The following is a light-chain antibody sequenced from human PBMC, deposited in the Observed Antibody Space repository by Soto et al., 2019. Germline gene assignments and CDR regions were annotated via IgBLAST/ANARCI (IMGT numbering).Light chain of an antibody. CDR2: DAS. CDR1: QSVSNY. V-gene: IGKV3-11*01. CDR3: QQRSSWPLLT. Sequence: EIVLTQSPATLSLSPGERATLSCRASQSVSNYLAWFQQKPGQAPRLLIYDASNRATGIQGRFSGSGSVTDFTLTISSVEPEDLAVYYCQQRSSWPLLTFSGGTKVEI. J-gene: IGKJ4*01.